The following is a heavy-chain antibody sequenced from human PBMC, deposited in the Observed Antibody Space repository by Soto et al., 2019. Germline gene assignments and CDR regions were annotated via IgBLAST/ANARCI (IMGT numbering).Heavy chain of an antibody. D-gene: IGHD3-22*01. CDR3: ARWDSYYDSNGSRLSRFDD. Sequence: EVQVLESGGGLVQPGGSLRLSCAASGFNISTYAMTWVRQAPGKGLAWVSGFSGSGTNTYHADFVEGRFTISRDISKNMVYLQMNSLRDEDTAVYYCARWDSYYDSNGSRLSRFDDWGQGTLVIVSS. CDR2: FSGSGTNT. CDR1: GFNISTYA. J-gene: IGHJ4*02. V-gene: IGHV3-23*01.